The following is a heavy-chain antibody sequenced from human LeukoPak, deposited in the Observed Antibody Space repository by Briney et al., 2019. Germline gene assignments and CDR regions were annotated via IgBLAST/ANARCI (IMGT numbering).Heavy chain of an antibody. J-gene: IGHJ3*02. Sequence: ASVKVSCKASVYTFTSYSICWVRQTPGHELEWMGWISAHNGNTHYAQKLQGRETITTDTSTSTPYIERRRLRSVETAVCYCAKEFYGDDDKDAFDIWGKGTMVTVSS. D-gene: IGHD4-17*01. CDR2: ISAHNGNT. CDR3: AKEFYGDDDKDAFDI. V-gene: IGHV1-18*01. CDR1: VYTFTSYS.